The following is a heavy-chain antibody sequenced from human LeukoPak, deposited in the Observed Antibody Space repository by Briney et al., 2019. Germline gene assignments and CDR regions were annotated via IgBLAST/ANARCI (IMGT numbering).Heavy chain of an antibody. CDR3: AHRPGVGIVVVPAAPGWFDP. CDR2: IYWNDDK. Sequence: ESGPTLVKPTQTLTLTCTFSGFSLSTSGVGVGWIRQPPGKALEWLALIYWNDDKRYSPSLKSRLTTTKDTSKNQVVLTMTNMDPVDTATYYCAHRPGVGIVVVPAAPGWFDPWGQGTLVTVSS. J-gene: IGHJ5*02. CDR1: GFSLSTSGVG. D-gene: IGHD2-2*01. V-gene: IGHV2-5*01.